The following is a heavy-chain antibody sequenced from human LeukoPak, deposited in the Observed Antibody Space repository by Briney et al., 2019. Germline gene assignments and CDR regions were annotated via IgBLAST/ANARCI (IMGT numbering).Heavy chain of an antibody. J-gene: IGHJ5*02. CDR1: GYTFTGYY. CDR3: ANTRYFDWLSEDYNWFDP. V-gene: IGHV1-2*02. Sequence: EASVKVSCKASGYTFTGYYMHWVRQAPGQGLEWMGWINPNSGGTNYAQKFQGRVTMTRDTSISTAYMELSRLRSDDTAVYYCANTRYFDWLSEDYNWFDPWGQGTLVTVSS. CDR2: INPNSGGT. D-gene: IGHD3-9*01.